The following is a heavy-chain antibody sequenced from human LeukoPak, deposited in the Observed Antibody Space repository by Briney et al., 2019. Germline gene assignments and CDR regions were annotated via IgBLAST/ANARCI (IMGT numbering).Heavy chain of an antibody. CDR1: GYTFTSYD. CDR3: ARGVGIVSTISKKHFDD. Sequence: ASVKVSCKASGYTFTSYDINWVRQATGQGLEWMGWMNPNSGNTGYAQKFQGRVTMTRNASINTAYMELSSLRSEDTAIYYCARGVGIVSTISKKHFDDWGQGTLVTVSS. D-gene: IGHD5/OR15-5a*01. CDR2: MNPNSGNT. V-gene: IGHV1-8*01. J-gene: IGHJ4*02.